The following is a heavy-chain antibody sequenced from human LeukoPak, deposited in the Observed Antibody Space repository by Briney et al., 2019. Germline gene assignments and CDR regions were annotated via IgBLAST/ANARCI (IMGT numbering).Heavy chain of an antibody. CDR2: VSSPAGFT. V-gene: IGHV3-23*01. CDR1: GFTFSSYG. CDR3: AILAVADPNWFDP. Sequence: PGGSLRLSCAASGFTFSSYGMSWVRQAPGKGLEWVSSVSSPAGFTYYADSVKGRLTISRDNSKNTLYLQINSLRAEDTAIYFCAILAVADPNWFDPWGQGTLVTVSS. D-gene: IGHD6-19*01. J-gene: IGHJ5*02.